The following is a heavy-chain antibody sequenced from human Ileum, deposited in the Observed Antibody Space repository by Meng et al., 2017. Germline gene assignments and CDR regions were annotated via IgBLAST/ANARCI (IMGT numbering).Heavy chain of an antibody. J-gene: IGHJ5*02. CDR3: AKVDWXXVSWFDP. V-gene: IGHV3-23*04. CDR1: GFPFVNYA. D-gene: IGHD3/OR15-3a*01. Sequence: VSLVELGGGLMHLVGSIRIFYTASGFPFVNYAMGWFRQAPGKGLEWVSRVTGSGDRTNYADSVKGRFTISRDNSKNILYLQMNSLRVEDTAIYXXAKVDWXXVSWFDPWAQGTLVTVSS. CDR2: VTGSGDRT.